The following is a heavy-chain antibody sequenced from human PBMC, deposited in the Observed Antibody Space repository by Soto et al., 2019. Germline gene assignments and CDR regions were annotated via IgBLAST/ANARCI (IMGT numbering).Heavy chain of an antibody. D-gene: IGHD2-21*01. CDR2: IYYRGNT. Sequence: SETLSLTCSVSGGSINSGGYHWTWIRQHPEKGLEWIGYIYYRGNTYYNPSLRSRLTISVDTSKNQFSLNLTSVTAADTAVYYCARTSDRGFRDWFDPWGQGTLVTVSS. J-gene: IGHJ5*02. CDR1: GGSINSGGYH. V-gene: IGHV4-31*03. CDR3: ARTSDRGFRDWFDP.